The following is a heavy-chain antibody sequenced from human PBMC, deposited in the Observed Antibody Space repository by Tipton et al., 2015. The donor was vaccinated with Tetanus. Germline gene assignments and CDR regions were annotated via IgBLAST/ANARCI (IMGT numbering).Heavy chain of an antibody. D-gene: IGHD6-13*01. CDR3: ARGRSSRSWSLRFDP. V-gene: IGHV4-39*07. CDR2: IYYSGST. CDR1: GGSISSSSYY. Sequence: TLSLTCTVSGGSISSSSYYWGWIRQPPGKGLEWIGSIYYSGSTYYNPSLKSRVTISVDTSKNQFSLKLSSVTAADTAVYYCARGRSSRSWSLRFDPWGQGTLVTVSS. J-gene: IGHJ5*02.